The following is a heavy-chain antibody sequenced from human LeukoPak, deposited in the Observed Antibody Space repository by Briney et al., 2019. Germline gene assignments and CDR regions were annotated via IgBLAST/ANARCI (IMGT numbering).Heavy chain of an antibody. V-gene: IGHV1-2*02. CDR1: GYTFTGYY. Sequence: ASVKVSCKASGYTFTGYYMHWVRQAPGQGLEWMGWINPNSGGTNYAQKFQGRVTMTRDTSISTPYMELSRLRSDDTAVYYCASSIVVSAAIGFDYWGQGTLVTVSS. CDR3: ASSIVVSAAIGFDY. CDR2: INPNSGGT. J-gene: IGHJ4*02. D-gene: IGHD2-2*01.